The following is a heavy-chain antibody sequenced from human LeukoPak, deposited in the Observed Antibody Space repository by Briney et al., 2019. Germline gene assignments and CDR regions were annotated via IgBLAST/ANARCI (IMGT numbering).Heavy chain of an antibody. CDR3: ARDGGYYDFWSGYSYYFDY. Sequence: ASVRVSCKASGYTFTGYYMHCVRQAPGQGLEWMGWINPNSGGTNYAQKFQGRVTMTRDTSISTAYMELSRLRSDDTAVYYCARDGGYYDFWSGYSYYFDYWGQGTLVTVSS. V-gene: IGHV1-2*02. J-gene: IGHJ4*02. CDR2: INPNSGGT. D-gene: IGHD3-3*01. CDR1: GYTFTGYY.